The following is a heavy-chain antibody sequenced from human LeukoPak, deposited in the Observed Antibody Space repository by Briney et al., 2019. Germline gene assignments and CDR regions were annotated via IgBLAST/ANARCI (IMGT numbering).Heavy chain of an antibody. CDR3: GRHAYGDSSAAFDI. Sequence: KPSETLSLTCAVSGDSISSNYCWRWVRQFPGKGLEWIGEVYRRGSTSYNPSLKSRVVISIDKSENQYSLNLNSVTAADTAMYYCGRHAYGDSSAAFDIWGQGTMVIVSS. CDR2: VYRRGST. CDR1: GDSISSNYC. J-gene: IGHJ3*02. V-gene: IGHV4-4*02. D-gene: IGHD4-17*01.